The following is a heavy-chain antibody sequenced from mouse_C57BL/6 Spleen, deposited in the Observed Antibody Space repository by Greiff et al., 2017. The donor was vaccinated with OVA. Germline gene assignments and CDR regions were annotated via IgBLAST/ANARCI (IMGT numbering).Heavy chain of an antibody. CDR1: GYTFTSYW. V-gene: IGHV1-52*01. D-gene: IGHD2-2*01. J-gene: IGHJ4*01. Sequence: QVQLQQPGAELVRPGSSVKLSCKASGYTFTSYWMHWVKQRPIQGLEWIGNIDPSDSETHYNQKFKDKATLTVDKSSSTAYMQLSSLTSEDSAVYYCARGGGYERNAMDYWGQGTSVTVSS. CDR3: ARGGGYERNAMDY. CDR2: IDPSDSET.